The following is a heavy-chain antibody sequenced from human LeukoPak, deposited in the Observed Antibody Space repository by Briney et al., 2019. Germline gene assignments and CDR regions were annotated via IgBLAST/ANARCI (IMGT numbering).Heavy chain of an antibody. V-gene: IGHV3-66*02. CDR3: ARSITERGYSDDY. J-gene: IGHJ4*02. Sequence: PGGSLRLSYAASGFTFSINYMSWVRQAPGKGLEWVSVIYSDGGIYYGDSVKGRFTISRDNSKNTLYLQMNSPRAEDTAVYYCARSITERGYSDDYWGQGTLVTVSS. D-gene: IGHD5-18*01. CDR1: GFTFSINY. CDR2: IYSDGGI.